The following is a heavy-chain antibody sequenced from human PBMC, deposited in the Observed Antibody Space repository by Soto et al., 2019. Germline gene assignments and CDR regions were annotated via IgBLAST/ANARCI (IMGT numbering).Heavy chain of an antibody. J-gene: IGHJ4*02. D-gene: IGHD3-22*01. Sequence: ASVKVSCKASGYTFTSYGISWVRQAPGQGLEWMGWISAYNGNTNYAQKLQGRVTMTTDTSTSTAYMELRSLRSDDTAVYYCARPVGYYDSSGSLDYWGQGTLVTVSS. CDR1: GYTFTSYG. CDR2: ISAYNGNT. CDR3: ARPVGYYDSSGSLDY. V-gene: IGHV1-18*04.